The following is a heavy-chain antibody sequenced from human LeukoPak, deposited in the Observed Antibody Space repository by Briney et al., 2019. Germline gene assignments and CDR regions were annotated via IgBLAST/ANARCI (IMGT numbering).Heavy chain of an antibody. CDR3: ARGVNPQWLVLNRQTYSLDY. D-gene: IGHD6-19*01. V-gene: IGHV4-34*01. J-gene: IGHJ4*02. CDR1: GGSFSGYY. Sequence: SETLSLTCAVYGGSFSGYYWSWIRQPPGKGLEWIGEISHSGSTNYNPSLKSRVTISLDTSKNQCSLKVTSVTAADTAAYYCARGVNPQWLVLNRQTYSLDYWGQGTLVTVSS. CDR2: ISHSGST.